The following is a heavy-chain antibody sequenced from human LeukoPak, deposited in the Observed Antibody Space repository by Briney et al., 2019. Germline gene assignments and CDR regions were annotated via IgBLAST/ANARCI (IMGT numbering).Heavy chain of an antibody. J-gene: IGHJ3*01. CDR2: IRKKSNSYTT. CDR3: ARVSATTGATDALDF. CDR1: GFTFSDHF. D-gene: IGHD1-1*01. V-gene: IGHV3-72*01. Sequence: GGSLRLSCAASGFTFSDHFMDWVRQAPGKGLEWVGRIRKKSNSYTTEYAASVKGRFTFSRDDLKNSLYLQMNSLEAEDTGGYYRARVSATTGATDALDFWGQGTMVTVSS.